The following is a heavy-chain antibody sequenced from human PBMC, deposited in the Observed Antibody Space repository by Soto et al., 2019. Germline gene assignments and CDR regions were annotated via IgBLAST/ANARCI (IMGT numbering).Heavy chain of an antibody. CDR2: IKSKTDGGTT. CDR1: GFTFSNAW. J-gene: IGHJ4*02. V-gene: IGHV3-15*01. CDR3: TTEEYYDSSGYYY. D-gene: IGHD3-22*01. Sequence: PGGSLRLSCAASGFTFSNAWMSWVRQAPGKGLEWVGRIKSKTDGGTTDYAAPVKGRFTISRDDSKNTLYLQMNSLKTEDTAVYYCTTEEYYDSSGYYYWGQGTLVTVSS.